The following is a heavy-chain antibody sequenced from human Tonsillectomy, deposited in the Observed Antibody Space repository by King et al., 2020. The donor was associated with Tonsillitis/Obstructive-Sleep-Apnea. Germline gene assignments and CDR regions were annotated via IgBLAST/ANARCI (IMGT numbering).Heavy chain of an antibody. CDR2: INHSGST. CDR3: SRGRPGILSLFGVVITTKYYFAY. Sequence: VQLQQWGAGLLKPSETLSLTCAVYGGSFSGYYWSWIRQPPGKGLEWIGEINHSGSTNYNPSLKSRVTISVDTSKNQFSLNLKSVTAADTAVYYFSRGRPGILSLFGVVITTKYYFAYWGQGTLVTVSS. CDR1: GGSFSGYY. J-gene: IGHJ4*02. D-gene: IGHD3-3*01. V-gene: IGHV4-34*01.